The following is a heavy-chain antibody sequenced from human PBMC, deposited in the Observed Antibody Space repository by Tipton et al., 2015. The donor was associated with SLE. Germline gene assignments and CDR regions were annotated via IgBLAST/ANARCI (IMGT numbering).Heavy chain of an antibody. D-gene: IGHD1-26*01. Sequence: SLRLSCAASGFIFSNYAMHWFRQAPGKGLEWVAIISYDGSFKYHADSVKGRFTISRDNSRNTLYLQMNSLRAEDTAVYYCAKESPWEKSWGQGTLVTVSS. V-gene: IGHV3-30*04. CDR3: AKESPWEKS. CDR2: ISYDGSFK. J-gene: IGHJ5*02. CDR1: GFIFSNYA.